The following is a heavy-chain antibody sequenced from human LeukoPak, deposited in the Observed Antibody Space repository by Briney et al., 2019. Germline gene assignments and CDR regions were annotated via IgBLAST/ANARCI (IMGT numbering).Heavy chain of an antibody. CDR2: IKQDGSEK. V-gene: IGHV3-7*01. J-gene: IGHJ5*02. CDR3: ARDLIEAARPFDP. Sequence: GGSLRLSCAASGFTFSSYWMSWVRQAPGKGLEWVANIKQDGSEKYYVDSVKGRFTISRDNAKNSLYLQMNSLRAEDTAVYYCARDLIEAARPFDPWGQGTLVTVSS. D-gene: IGHD6-6*01. CDR1: GFTFSSYW.